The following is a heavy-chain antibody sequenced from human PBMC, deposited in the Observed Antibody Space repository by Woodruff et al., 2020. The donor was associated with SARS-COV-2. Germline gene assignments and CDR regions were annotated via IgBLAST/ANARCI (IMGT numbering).Heavy chain of an antibody. V-gene: IGHV1-24*01. CDR3: ATTKGWFGEWQITLDP. Sequence: GLEWMGGFDPEASETIYAQKFQGRVTMTEDTSTDTAYMELSSLRSEDTAVYYCATTKGWFGEWQITLDPWGQGTLVTVSS. CDR2: FDPEASET. J-gene: IGHJ5*02. D-gene: IGHD3-10*01.